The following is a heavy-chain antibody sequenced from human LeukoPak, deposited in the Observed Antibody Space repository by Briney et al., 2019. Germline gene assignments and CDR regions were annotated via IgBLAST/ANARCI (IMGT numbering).Heavy chain of an antibody. V-gene: IGHV2-26*01. Sequence: ESGPVLVKPTETLTLTCTVSGFSLSNARMGVSWIRQPPGKALEWLAHIFSKDEKSYSTSLKSRLTISKDTSKSQVVLTMTNMDPVDTATYYCARTLLDYYMDVWGKGTTVTVSS. CDR3: ARTLLDYYMDV. CDR1: GFSLSNARMG. J-gene: IGHJ6*03. CDR2: IFSKDEK.